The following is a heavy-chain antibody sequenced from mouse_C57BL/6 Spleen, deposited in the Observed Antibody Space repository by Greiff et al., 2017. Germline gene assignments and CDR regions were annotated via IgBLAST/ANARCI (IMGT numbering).Heavy chain of an antibody. CDR2: IRNKANGYTT. J-gene: IGHJ1*03. CDR3: ARLYGNYVWYFDV. D-gene: IGHD2-1*01. Sequence: EVKLMESGGGLVQPGGSLSLSCAASGFTFTDYYMSWVRQPPGKALEWLGFIRNKANGYTTEYSASVKGRFTISRDNSQSILYLQMTALGAEDSATYYCARLYGNYVWYFDVWGTGTTVTVSS. CDR1: GFTFTDYY. V-gene: IGHV7-3*01.